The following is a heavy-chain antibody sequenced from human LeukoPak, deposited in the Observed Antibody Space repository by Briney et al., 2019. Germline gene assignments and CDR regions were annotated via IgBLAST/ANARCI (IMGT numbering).Heavy chain of an antibody. V-gene: IGHV3-23*01. CDR3: AKDDDWGRYKH. Sequence: GGSLRLSCAGSGFSFSSHGMSWVRQAPGKGLEWVSGISPSGDITYYTDSVRGRFTISRDNFKNTLSLQVNSLRAEDTAMYYCAKDDDWGRYKHWGQGTLVTLSS. CDR2: ISPSGDIT. D-gene: IGHD3-16*01. CDR1: GFSFSSHG. J-gene: IGHJ1*01.